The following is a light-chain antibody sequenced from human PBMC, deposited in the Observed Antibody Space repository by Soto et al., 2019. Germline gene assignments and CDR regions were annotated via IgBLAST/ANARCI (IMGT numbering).Light chain of an antibody. Sequence: QSVLTHPRSVSGSPGQSVTIPCTGTSSDVGVSRSVSWYQQHPGKAPKLIISDVTKRPSGVPYRFSGSKSGNTASLTISGLQAADEADYYCCSYEGRFFFGTGTKVTVL. CDR3: CSYEGRFF. J-gene: IGLJ1*01. V-gene: IGLV2-11*01. CDR1: SSDVGVSRS. CDR2: DVT.